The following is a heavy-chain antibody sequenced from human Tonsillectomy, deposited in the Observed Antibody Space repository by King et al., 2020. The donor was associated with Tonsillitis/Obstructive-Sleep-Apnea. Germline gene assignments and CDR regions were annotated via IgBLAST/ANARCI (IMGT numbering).Heavy chain of an antibody. CDR1: GFTFSDYY. CDR2: ISSRSSYT. D-gene: IGHD3/OR15-3a*01. Sequence: HVQLVESGGGLVKPGGSLSLSCAASGFTFSDYYMIWIRQAPRKGLEWVSYISSRSSYTNYADSVKGRFTISRDNAKNSLYLQMNSLGAEDTAMYYRATLGTGTENWGQGTLVTVSS. J-gene: IGHJ4*02. CDR3: ATLGTGTEN. V-gene: IGHV3-11*05.